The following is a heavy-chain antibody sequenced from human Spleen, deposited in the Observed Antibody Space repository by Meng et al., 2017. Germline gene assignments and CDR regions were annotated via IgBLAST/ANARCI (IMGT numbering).Heavy chain of an antibody. CDR3: ARTDRYNSTGSDY. D-gene: IGHD6-13*01. Sequence: SETLSLTCSVSGGSITSGIYYWSWIRQPAGKGLEWIGRIYSSGSNNYNPSLKSRITISLDTSKNQFSLKLSSVTAADTDVYYCARTDRYNSTGSDYWGQGTTVTVSS. V-gene: IGHV4-61*10. J-gene: IGHJ4*02. CDR2: IYSSGSN. CDR1: GGSITSGIYY.